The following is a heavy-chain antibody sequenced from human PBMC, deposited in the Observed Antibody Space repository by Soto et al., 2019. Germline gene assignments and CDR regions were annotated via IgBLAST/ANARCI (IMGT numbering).Heavy chain of an antibody. Sequence: EVQLVESGGGSVQPGRSLRLSCVASGFTFDGYAMHWVRQAPGKGLEWVSGLSWNSDGVDYADSVKGRFTISRDNAKNSLYLQMNSLRADDTALYYCAKLRYSSGSGNFDYWGRGILVTVSS. V-gene: IGHV3-9*01. D-gene: IGHD3-10*01. CDR3: AKLRYSSGSGNFDY. CDR2: LSWNSDGV. J-gene: IGHJ4*02. CDR1: GFTFDGYA.